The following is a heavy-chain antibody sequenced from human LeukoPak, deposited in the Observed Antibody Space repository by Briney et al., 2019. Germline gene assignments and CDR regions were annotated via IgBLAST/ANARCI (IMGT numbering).Heavy chain of an antibody. D-gene: IGHD3-22*01. CDR1: GGSISSGGYY. J-gene: IGHJ3*02. V-gene: IGHV4-31*03. CDR2: IYYSGST. Sequence: PSETLSLTCTVSGGSISSGGYYWSWIRKHPGKGLVWIRYIYYSGSTYYNPSLKSRVTISVDTSKSQFSLKLSCVTAADTAVYYCAIVEYYYDSSGYYGYAFDIWGQGTMVTVSS. CDR3: AIVEYYYDSSGYYGYAFDI.